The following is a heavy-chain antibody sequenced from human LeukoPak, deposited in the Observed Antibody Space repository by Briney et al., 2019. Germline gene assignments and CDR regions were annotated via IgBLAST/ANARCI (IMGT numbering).Heavy chain of an antibody. CDR1: GGSISSSSYY. CDR2: IYYSGST. CDR3: ARHGIALAGTYYFDY. V-gene: IGHV4-39*01. Sequence: SETLSLTCTVSGGSISSSSYYWGWIRQPPGKGLEWIGSIYYSGSTYYNPSLKSRVTISVDTSKNQFSLKLSSVTAADTAVYYCARHGIALAGTYYFDYWGQGTLVTVSS. J-gene: IGHJ4*02. D-gene: IGHD6-19*01.